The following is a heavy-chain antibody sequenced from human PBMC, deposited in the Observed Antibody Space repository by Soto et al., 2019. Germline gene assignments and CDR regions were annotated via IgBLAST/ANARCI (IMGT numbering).Heavy chain of an antibody. J-gene: IGHJ5*02. Sequence: QVHLVQSGPEVKKPGASVKVACRASGYIFISYGISWVRQAPGQGLEWMGWINTYTGQTNYAQNLQGRVTVTTDTSSTTAYMGLRSLRSDDTAVYYCARDRGYCSGGSCSSDWFDPWGQGTLVTVSS. CDR2: INTYTGQT. CDR1: GYIFISYG. V-gene: IGHV1-18*04. CDR3: ARDRGYCSGGSCSSDWFDP. D-gene: IGHD2-15*01.